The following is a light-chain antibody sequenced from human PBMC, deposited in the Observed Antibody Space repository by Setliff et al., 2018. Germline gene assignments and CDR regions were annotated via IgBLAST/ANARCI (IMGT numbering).Light chain of an antibody. J-gene: IGLJ1*01. CDR1: SSDIGGTNY. V-gene: IGLV2-14*03. CDR3: CSYTNRATYV. Sequence: QSALTQHASVSGSLGQSITISCIGTSSDIGGTNYASWYQQFPGEAPQLIIYAASDRPSGVSHRFSGSKSGNTASLTISGLQAEDEADYYCCSYTNRATYVFGTGTKVTVL. CDR2: AAS.